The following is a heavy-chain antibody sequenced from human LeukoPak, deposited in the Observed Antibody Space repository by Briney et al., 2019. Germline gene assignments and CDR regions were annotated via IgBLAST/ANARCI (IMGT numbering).Heavy chain of an antibody. Sequence: SETLSLTCTVSGGSISSSSYYWGWIRQPPGKGLEWIGSIYYSGSTYYNPSLKSRVTISVDTSKNQFSLKLSSVTAADTAVYYCARTIPSGWGLTVISNWFDPWGQGTLVTVSS. CDR1: GGSISSSSYY. D-gene: IGHD6-19*01. CDR3: ARTIPSGWGLTVISNWFDP. V-gene: IGHV4-39*01. J-gene: IGHJ5*02. CDR2: IYYSGST.